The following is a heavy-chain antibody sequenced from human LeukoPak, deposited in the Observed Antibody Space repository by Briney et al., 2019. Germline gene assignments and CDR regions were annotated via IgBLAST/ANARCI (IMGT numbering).Heavy chain of an antibody. D-gene: IGHD4-17*01. Sequence: PGRSLRLSCAASGFIFSSYGMHWVRQAPGKGLEWVAVIWYDGSNKYYADSVKGRFTISRDNSKNTLYLQMNSLRAEDTAVYYCAGGHTVTTGPFDYWGQGTLVTVSS. CDR3: AGGHTVTTGPFDY. CDR2: IWYDGSNK. V-gene: IGHV3-33*01. J-gene: IGHJ4*02. CDR1: GFIFSSYG.